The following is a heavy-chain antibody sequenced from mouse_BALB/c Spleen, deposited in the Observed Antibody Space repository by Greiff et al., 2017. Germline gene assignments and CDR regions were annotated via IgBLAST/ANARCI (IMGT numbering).Heavy chain of an antibody. D-gene: IGHD1-1*01. CDR2: ISYDGSN. CDR3: ARKSITTPNWYFDV. J-gene: IGHJ1*01. CDR1: GYSITSGYY. Sequence: EVQLKESGPGLVKPSQSLSLTCSVTGYSITSGYYWNWIRQFPGNKLEWMGYISYDGSNNYNPSLKNRISITRDTSKNQFFLKLNSVTTEDTATYYCARKSITTPNWYFDVWGAGTTVTVSS. V-gene: IGHV3-6*02.